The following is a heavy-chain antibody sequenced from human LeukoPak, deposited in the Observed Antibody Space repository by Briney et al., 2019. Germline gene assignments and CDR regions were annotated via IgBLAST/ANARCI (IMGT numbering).Heavy chain of an antibody. D-gene: IGHD3-22*01. CDR3: ARMTDSSGYRDAFDI. CDR2: ISGSGGST. V-gene: IGHV3-23*01. Sequence: GGSLRLSCAASGFTFSSYAMSWVRQAPGKGLEWVSAISGSGGSTYYADSVKGRFTISRDNSKNTLYLQMNSLRAEDTAVYYCARMTDSSGYRDAFDIWGQGTMVTVSS. J-gene: IGHJ3*02. CDR1: GFTFSSYA.